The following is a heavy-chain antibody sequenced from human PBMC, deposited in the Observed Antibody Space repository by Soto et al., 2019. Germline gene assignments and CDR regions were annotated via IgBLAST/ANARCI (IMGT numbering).Heavy chain of an antibody. CDR3: AREVTMVRGVIITENWFDP. V-gene: IGHV1-18*01. CDR2: ISAYNGNT. CDR1: GYTFTSYG. Sequence: ASVKVSCKASGYTFTSYGISWVRQAPGQGLEWMGWISAYNGNTNYAQKLQGRVTMTTDTSTSTAYMGLRSLRSDDTAVYYCAREVTMVRGVIITENWFDPWGQGTLVTVSS. D-gene: IGHD3-10*01. J-gene: IGHJ5*02.